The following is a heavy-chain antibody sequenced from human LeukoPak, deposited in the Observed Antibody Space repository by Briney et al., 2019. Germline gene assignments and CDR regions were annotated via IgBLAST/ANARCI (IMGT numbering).Heavy chain of an antibody. CDR2: TTPIFGRA. CDR3: AGVWGGGRTFPRPFVY. Sequence: GASVKVSCKASGGTFSRYAISWVRQAPGQGLEWIGGTTPIFGRAHYAQKFQGRVTITADESTSTAYMELSSLRSEDTAVYYCAGVWGGGRTFPRPFVYGGQGTRVTVSS. D-gene: IGHD3-16*01. CDR1: GGTFSRYA. J-gene: IGHJ4*02. V-gene: IGHV1-69*01.